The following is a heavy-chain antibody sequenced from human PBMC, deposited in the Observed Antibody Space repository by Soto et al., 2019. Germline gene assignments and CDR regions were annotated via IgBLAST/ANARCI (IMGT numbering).Heavy chain of an antibody. Sequence: QVTVKESGPVLVKPTETLTLTCTVSGFSLSNAGLGVSWIRQPPGKALEWLAHIFSNDEKSYSTSLKSWLTISKDTSKSQVVLIMTNMDPVDTATYYCASTYSSSWYWFDPWGQGTLVTVSS. D-gene: IGHD6-13*01. J-gene: IGHJ5*02. CDR3: ASTYSSSWYWFDP. V-gene: IGHV2-26*04. CDR2: IFSNDEK. CDR1: GFSLSNAGLG.